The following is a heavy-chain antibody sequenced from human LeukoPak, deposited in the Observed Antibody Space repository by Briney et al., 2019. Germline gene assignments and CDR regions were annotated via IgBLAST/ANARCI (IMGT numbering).Heavy chain of an antibody. J-gene: IGHJ5*02. CDR3: AKAVTVTGKRENWFDP. Sequence: GGSLRLSCAASGFTFGNSWVHWVRQAPGKGLVWVSLINADGSTTSYADSVKGRFTISRDNSKNTLYLQMNSLRAEDTAVYYCAKAVTVTGKRENWFDPWGQGTLVTVSS. V-gene: IGHV3-74*01. CDR2: INADGSTT. D-gene: IGHD4-17*01. CDR1: GFTFGNSW.